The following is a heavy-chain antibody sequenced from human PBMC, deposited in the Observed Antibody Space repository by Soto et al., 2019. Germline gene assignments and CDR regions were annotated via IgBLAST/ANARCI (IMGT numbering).Heavy chain of an antibody. CDR1: GFTFSSHV. CDR2: ISVEGASS. CDR3: AKDRSGWYYFDY. D-gene: IGHD6-19*01. Sequence: GGSLRLSCAASGFTFSSHVMNWVRQTPGKGLEWVSSISVEGASSSFEDSVKGRFSISRDNSKNTLYLQMNNLRAEDTGIYHCAKDRSGWYYFDYWGQGTLVTVSS. J-gene: IGHJ4*02. V-gene: IGHV3-23*01.